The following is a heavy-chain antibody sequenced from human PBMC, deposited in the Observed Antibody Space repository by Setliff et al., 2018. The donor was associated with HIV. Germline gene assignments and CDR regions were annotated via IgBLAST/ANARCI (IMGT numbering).Heavy chain of an antibody. CDR2: IYTSGIT. D-gene: IGHD3-10*01. V-gene: IGHV4-4*08. CDR1: GDSISSYY. CDR3: ARDCRGYYYGPGSCYMDV. J-gene: IGHJ6*03. Sequence: SETLSLTCTVSGDSISSYYWSWIRQPPGKELEWIGYIYTSGITDYNPSLKSRVTISGDTSKNQFSLKLSSVTAADTAVYYCARDCRGYYYGPGSCYMDVWGTGTTVTFSS.